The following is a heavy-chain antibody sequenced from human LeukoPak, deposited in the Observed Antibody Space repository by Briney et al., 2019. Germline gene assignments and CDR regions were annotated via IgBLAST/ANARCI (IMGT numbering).Heavy chain of an antibody. CDR2: ISGSGGST. Sequence: GGSLRLSCAASGFTFSSYSMNWARQAPGKGLEWVSAISGSGGSTYYADSVKGRFTISRDNSKNTLYLQMNSLRAEDTAVYYCAKAIQLIVGATTLWGQGTLVTVSS. J-gene: IGHJ4*02. V-gene: IGHV3-23*01. CDR3: AKAIQLIVGATTL. D-gene: IGHD1-26*01. CDR1: GFTFSSYS.